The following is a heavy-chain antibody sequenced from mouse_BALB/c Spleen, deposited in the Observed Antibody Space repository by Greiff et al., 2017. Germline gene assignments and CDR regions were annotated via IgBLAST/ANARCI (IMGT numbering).Heavy chain of an antibody. CDR2: INPYNDGT. J-gene: IGHJ4*01. Sequence: EVQLQESGPELVKPGASVKMSCKASGYTFTSYVMHWVKQKPGQGLEWIGYINPYNDGTKYNEKFKGKATLTSDKSSSTAYMELSSLTSEDSAVYYCARRRDYCGSSGSMDYWGQGTSVTVSS. CDR1: GYTFTSYV. V-gene: IGHV1-14*01. CDR3: ARRRDYCGSSGSMDY. D-gene: IGHD1-1*01.